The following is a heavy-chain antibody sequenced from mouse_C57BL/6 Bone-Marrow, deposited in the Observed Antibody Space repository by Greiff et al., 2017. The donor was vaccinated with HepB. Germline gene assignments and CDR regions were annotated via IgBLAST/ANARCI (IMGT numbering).Heavy chain of an antibody. CDR2: IDPSDSYT. J-gene: IGHJ1*03. Sequence: QVQLQQPGAELVMPGASVKLSCKASGYTFTSYWMHWVKQRPGQGLEWIGEIDPSDSYTNYNQKFKGKSTLTVDKSSSTAYMQLSSLTSVDSAVYYCARRCYYDIPRWYFDFWGTGTSVTVSS. V-gene: IGHV1-69*01. CDR3: ARRCYYDIPRWYFDF. CDR1: GYTFTSYW. D-gene: IGHD2-4*01.